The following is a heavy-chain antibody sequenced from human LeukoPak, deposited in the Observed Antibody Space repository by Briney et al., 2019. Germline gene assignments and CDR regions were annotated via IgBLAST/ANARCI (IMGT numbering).Heavy chain of an antibody. CDR3: ARDGHRGCSGGSCYSSYFDY. Sequence: SQTLSLTCTVPGGSISSGSYYWSWIRQPAGKGLEWIGRIYTSGSTNYNPSLKSRVTISVDTSKNQFSLKLSSVTAADTAVYYCARDGHRGCSGGSCYSSYFDYWGQGTLVTVSS. D-gene: IGHD2-15*01. CDR2: IYTSGST. J-gene: IGHJ4*02. V-gene: IGHV4-61*02. CDR1: GGSISSGSYY.